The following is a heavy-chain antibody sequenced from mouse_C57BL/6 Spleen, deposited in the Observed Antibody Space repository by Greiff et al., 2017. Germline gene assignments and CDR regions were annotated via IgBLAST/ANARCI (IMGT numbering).Heavy chain of an antibody. V-gene: IGHV3-6*01. Sequence: EVQLQESGPGLVKPSQSLSLTCSVTGYSITSGYYWNWIRQFPGNKLEWMGYISYDGSDNYNQSLKNRISITRDTSKNQLFLKLNSVTTEDTSTYYCAIYVSYFDDWGQGTTLTVSS. J-gene: IGHJ2*01. CDR1: GYSITSGYY. CDR2: ISYDGSD. D-gene: IGHD1-1*01. CDR3: AIYVSYFDD.